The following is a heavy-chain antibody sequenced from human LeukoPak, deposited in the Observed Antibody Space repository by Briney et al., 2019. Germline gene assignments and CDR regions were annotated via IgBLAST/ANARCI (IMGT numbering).Heavy chain of an antibody. CDR3: ARSGGSGWYWFDP. CDR2: ISSSSSYI. J-gene: IGHJ5*02. D-gene: IGHD6-19*01. V-gene: IGHV3-21*01. CDR1: GFIFSSYS. Sequence: GGSLRLSCAASGFIFSSYSMNWVRQAPGKGLEWVSSISSSSSYIYYADSVKGRFTISRDNAKNSLYLQMNSLRAEDTAVYYCARSGGSGWYWFDPWGQGTLVTVSS.